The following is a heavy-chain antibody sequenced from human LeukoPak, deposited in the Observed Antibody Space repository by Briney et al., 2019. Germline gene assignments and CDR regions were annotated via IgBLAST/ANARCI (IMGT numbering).Heavy chain of an antibody. CDR2: VSWNSGSI. CDR1: GFNFDDYA. D-gene: IGHD4-17*01. J-gene: IGHJ4*02. Sequence: PGGSLRLSCAAYGFNFDDYAMHWVRQAPGKGLEWVSGVSWNSGSIGYADSVKGRFTISRDNAKNSLYLQMNSLRAEDTALYYCAKDRDYGDLGVGFDYWGQGTLVTVSS. V-gene: IGHV3-9*01. CDR3: AKDRDYGDLGVGFDY.